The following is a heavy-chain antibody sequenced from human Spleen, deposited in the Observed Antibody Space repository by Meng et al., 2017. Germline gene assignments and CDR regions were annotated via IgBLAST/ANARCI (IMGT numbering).Heavy chain of an antibody. D-gene: IGHD6-19*01. CDR1: GVTISGSD. Sequence: GGSLRLSCVVSGVTISGSDIHWVRQASGKGLEWVGRIGGRRKSYAAAYAAPVRGRFTISRDDSRNTAYLQMNSLKTEDSAVYYCTIYIRGHIWGQGTMVTVSS. J-gene: IGHJ3*02. CDR2: IGGRRKSYAA. V-gene: IGHV3-73*01. CDR3: TIYIRGHI.